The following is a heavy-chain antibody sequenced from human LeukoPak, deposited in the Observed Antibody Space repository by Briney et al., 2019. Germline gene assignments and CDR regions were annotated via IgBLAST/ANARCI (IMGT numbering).Heavy chain of an antibody. D-gene: IGHD5-12*01. J-gene: IGHJ4*02. CDR1: GGSIGSGDYY. CDR2: IYYSGST. V-gene: IGHV4-30-4*01. Sequence: PSETLSLTCTVSGGSIGSGDYYWSWIRQPPGKGLEWVGYIYYSGSTYYHPSLKSRATISVDTSKNQFPLKLNSVTAADTAVYYCARSHIVATIGMVNGVFFDYWGQGTLVTVSS. CDR3: ARSHIVATIGMVNGVFFDY.